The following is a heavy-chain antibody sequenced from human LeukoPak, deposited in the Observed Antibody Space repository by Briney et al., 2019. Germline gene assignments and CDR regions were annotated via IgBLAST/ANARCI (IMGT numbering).Heavy chain of an antibody. V-gene: IGHV4-59*08. Sequence: PSETLSLTCTVSGGSISSYYWSWIRQPPGKGLEWIAYISDIGSINYNPSLKSRVTISLETSKNQFSLKLSSVTAADTAVYYCAGHHPRNTVDFWGQEPWSPSPQ. D-gene: IGHD2/OR15-2a*01. CDR1: GGSISSYY. J-gene: IGHJ4*01. CDR3: AGHHPRNTVDF. CDR2: ISDIGSI.